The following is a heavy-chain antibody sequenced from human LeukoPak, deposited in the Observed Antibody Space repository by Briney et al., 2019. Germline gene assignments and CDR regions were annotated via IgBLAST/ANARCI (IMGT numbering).Heavy chain of an antibody. CDR1: GFTVSSNY. D-gene: IGHD4-17*01. Sequence: GGSLRLSCAASGFTVSSNYMSWVRQAPGKGLEWVSVIYSGGSTYYADSVKGRFTISRDNSKNTLYLQMNSLRAEDTAVYYCARERDDYGDSGFDYWGQGTLVTVSS. J-gene: IGHJ4*02. CDR3: ARERDDYGDSGFDY. V-gene: IGHV3-66*01. CDR2: IYSGGST.